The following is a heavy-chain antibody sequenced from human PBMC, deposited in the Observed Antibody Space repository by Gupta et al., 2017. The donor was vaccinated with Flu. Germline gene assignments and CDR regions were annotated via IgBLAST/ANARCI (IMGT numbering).Heavy chain of an antibody. CDR2: INAGNGDT. J-gene: IGHJ3*02. Sequence: GVRQAPGQRLEWMGWINAGNGDTKYSEKFQGRVTITRDTSASIVYMDLNILRSEDTAVYYCASGVGADVFDIWGQGTMRTVSS. V-gene: IGHV1-3*01. CDR3: ASGVGADVFDI. D-gene: IGHD1-26*01.